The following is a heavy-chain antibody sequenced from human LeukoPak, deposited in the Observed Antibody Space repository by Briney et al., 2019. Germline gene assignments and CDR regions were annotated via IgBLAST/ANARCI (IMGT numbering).Heavy chain of an antibody. D-gene: IGHD3-10*01. J-gene: IGHJ5*02. V-gene: IGHV1-69*05. CDR2: FNPIFGSA. CDR3: ARDFGSGVFDP. CDR1: GDSFGTYG. Sequence: SVKVSCKASGDSFGTYGITWVRQALGQGLEWMGGFNPIFGSAQYAQKFQGRVTITMDVSARTVYMELSSLRSEDTTIYYCARDFGSGVFDPWGQGTLVTVSS.